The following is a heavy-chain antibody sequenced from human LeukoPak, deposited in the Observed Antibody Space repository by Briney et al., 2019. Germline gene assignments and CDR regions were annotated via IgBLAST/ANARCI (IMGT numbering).Heavy chain of an antibody. Sequence: ASVKVSCKASGYTFTGYYMHWVRQAPGQGLEWMGWINPNSGGTNYAQKFQGRVTMTRDTSISTAYMELSRLRSDDTAVYYCARGVTTVTEYYFDYWGQGTLVTVSS. CDR2: INPNSGGT. D-gene: IGHD4-11*01. CDR3: ARGVTTVTEYYFDY. J-gene: IGHJ4*02. V-gene: IGHV1-2*02. CDR1: GYTFTGYY.